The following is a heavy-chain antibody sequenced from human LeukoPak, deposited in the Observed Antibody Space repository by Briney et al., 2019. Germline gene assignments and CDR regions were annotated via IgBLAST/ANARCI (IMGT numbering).Heavy chain of an antibody. D-gene: IGHD6-19*01. J-gene: IGHJ1*01. V-gene: IGHV3-30*18. Sequence: PGGALRLSCAASGFSFSSYGMHCVRPALGKGLERGAVISYDGSNKYYADSVKGRFTISRDNSKNTLYLQMSSLRAEDTAVYYCAKDRQAVAEFFQHWGQGTMVSVSS. CDR1: GFSFSSYG. CDR2: ISYDGSNK. CDR3: AKDRQAVAEFFQH.